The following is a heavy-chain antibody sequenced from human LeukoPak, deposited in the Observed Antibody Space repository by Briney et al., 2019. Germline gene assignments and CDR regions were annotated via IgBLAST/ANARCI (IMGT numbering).Heavy chain of an antibody. CDR3: ARADFWSGYYMDY. CDR1: GFTFSSYS. D-gene: IGHD3-3*01. Sequence: GGSLRLSCAASGFTFSSYSMNWVRQAPGKGLEWVSYISSSSSSIYYADSVKGRLTISRDNAKNALYMQMNSLRAGDTAVYYCARADFWSGYYMDYWGQGTLVTVSS. J-gene: IGHJ4*02. CDR2: ISSSSSSI. V-gene: IGHV3-48*01.